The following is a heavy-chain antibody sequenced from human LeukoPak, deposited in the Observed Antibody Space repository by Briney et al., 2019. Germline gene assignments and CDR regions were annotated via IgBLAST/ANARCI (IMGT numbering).Heavy chain of an antibody. D-gene: IGHD2-15*01. CDR1: GFTFSSYA. CDR2: ISGSGGST. J-gene: IGHJ4*02. CDR3: AKDRGISIVVVVAATQYFDY. Sequence: GGSLRLSCAASGFTFSSYAMSWVRQAPGKGLEWVSVISGSGGSTSYADSVKGRFTISRDNSMNTLYLQMNSLRAEDTAVYYCAKDRGISIVVVVAATQYFDYWGQGTLVTVSS. V-gene: IGHV3-23*01.